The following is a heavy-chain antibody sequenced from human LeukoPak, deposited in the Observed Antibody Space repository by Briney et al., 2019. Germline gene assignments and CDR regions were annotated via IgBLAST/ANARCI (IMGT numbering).Heavy chain of an antibody. D-gene: IGHD3-16*01. J-gene: IGHJ4*02. CDR1: GYTFTHYG. CDR3: ARGIRSPLFDY. V-gene: IGHV1-18*01. Sequence: GASVKVSCKASGYTFTHYGITWVRQAPGQGLAWMGWINTYNGDTKCAQKLQGRVTMTTDTSTSTAFMELRSLRSDDSAVYYCARGIRSPLFDYWGLGTLVTDSP. CDR2: INTYNGDT.